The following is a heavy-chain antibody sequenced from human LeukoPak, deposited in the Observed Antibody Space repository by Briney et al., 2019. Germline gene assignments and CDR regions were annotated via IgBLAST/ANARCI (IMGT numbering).Heavy chain of an antibody. D-gene: IGHD1-1*01. J-gene: IGHJ6*03. CDR2: ISYDGSNK. CDR1: GFTFSSYA. CDR3: ARDARKTGTTVNYYYYYMDV. Sequence: GGSLRLSCAASGFTFSSYAMHWVRQAPGKGLEWVAVISYDGSNKYYADSVKGRFTISRDNSKNTLYLQMNSLRAEDTAVYYCARDARKTGTTVNYYYYYMDVWGKGTTVTVSS. V-gene: IGHV3-30*04.